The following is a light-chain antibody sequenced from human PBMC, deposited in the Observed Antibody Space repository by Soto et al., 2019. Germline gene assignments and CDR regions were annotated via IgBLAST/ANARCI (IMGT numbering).Light chain of an antibody. J-gene: IGLJ1*01. CDR2: DVS. CDR3: SSYTSTSTLDV. Sequence: QSVLTQPASVSGSPGQSITISCTGTSSDIGGYNYVSWYQQLPDKVPKLIIYDVSNRPSGVSDRFSGSKSGNAASLTISGLQAEDEADYYCSSYTSTSTLDVFGTGTKVTVL. CDR1: SSDIGGYNY. V-gene: IGLV2-14*03.